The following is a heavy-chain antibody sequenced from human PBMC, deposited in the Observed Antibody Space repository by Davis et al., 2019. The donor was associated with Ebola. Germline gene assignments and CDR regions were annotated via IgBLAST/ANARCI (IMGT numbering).Heavy chain of an antibody. D-gene: IGHD3-10*01. CDR1: GFTLTDYA. V-gene: IGHV1-3*01. J-gene: IGHJ6*02. CDR3: ARIILGRDFYGMDV. CDR2: INGGNGDT. Sequence: ASVKVSCKTSGFTLTDYALHWVRQAPGQRLEWMGWINGGNGDTKYSPKFQDRVTITRDISARTVYMELGSLRSEDTALFYCARIILGRDFYGMDVWGQGTAVTVSS.